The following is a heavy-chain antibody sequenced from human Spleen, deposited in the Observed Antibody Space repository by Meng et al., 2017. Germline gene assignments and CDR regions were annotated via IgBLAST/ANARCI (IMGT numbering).Heavy chain of an antibody. Sequence: GESLKISCAASGFTFSTYAMSWVRQAPGTGPEWVSSIGGSGGITYYADSVEGRFTISRDNSNSTLYLQMNSLRAEDTAVYYCAKGKHSSAWDLFDYWGQGTLVTVSS. V-gene: IGHV3-23*01. CDR3: AKGKHSSAWDLFDY. J-gene: IGHJ4*02. CDR1: GFTFSTYA. D-gene: IGHD3-22*01. CDR2: IGGSGGIT.